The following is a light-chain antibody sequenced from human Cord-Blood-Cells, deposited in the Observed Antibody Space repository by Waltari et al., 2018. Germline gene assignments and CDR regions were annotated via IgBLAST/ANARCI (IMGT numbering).Light chain of an antibody. V-gene: IGKV1-5*01. CDR2: DAS. Sequence: DIQMTQSPYTLSVSVGDRVTITCRASQSISSWLAWYQQKPGKAPKLLIYDASSLESGVPSRFSGSGSGTEFTLTISSLQADDVATYYCQQYNSYSWTFGQGTKVEIK. CDR1: QSISSW. CDR3: QQYNSYSWT. J-gene: IGKJ1*01.